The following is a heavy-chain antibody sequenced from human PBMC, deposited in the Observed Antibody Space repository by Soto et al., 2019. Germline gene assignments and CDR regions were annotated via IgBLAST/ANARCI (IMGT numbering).Heavy chain of an antibody. Sequence: SETLSLTCTVSGGSISSSSYYWGWIRQPPGKGLEWIGSIYYSGSTYYNPSLKSRVTISVDTSKNQFSLKLSSVTAADTAVYYCATYRAYDFWMNNDFEYWGQGTLVTVSS. D-gene: IGHD3-3*01. CDR1: GGSISSSSYY. V-gene: IGHV4-39*01. CDR3: ATYRAYDFWMNNDFEY. J-gene: IGHJ4*02. CDR2: IYYSGST.